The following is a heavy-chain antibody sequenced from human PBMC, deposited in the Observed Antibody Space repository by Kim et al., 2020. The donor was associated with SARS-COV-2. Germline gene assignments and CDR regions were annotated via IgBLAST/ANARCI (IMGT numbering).Heavy chain of an antibody. CDR3: AKEGYVSGYFDY. J-gene: IGHJ4*02. CDR2: ITWNSDSI. CDR1: GFTFTDYA. Sequence: GGSLRLSCAASGFTFTDYAMHWVRLAPGKGLEWVSGITWNSDSIGYADSVKGRFTISRDNAKNSLYLQMNSLRAEDTALYYCAKEGYVSGYFDYWGQGTL. V-gene: IGHV3-9*01. D-gene: IGHD3-10*01.